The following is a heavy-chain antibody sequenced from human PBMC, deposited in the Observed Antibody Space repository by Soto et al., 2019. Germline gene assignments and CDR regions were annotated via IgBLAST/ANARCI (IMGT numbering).Heavy chain of an antibody. CDR2: INHSGST. J-gene: IGHJ4*02. CDR3: ARDKITGLFDY. D-gene: IGHD2-8*02. CDR1: GGSFSGYY. Sequence: QVQLQQWGEGLLKPSETLSLTCAVYGGSFSGYYWTWIRQPPGTGLEWIGEINHSGSTNYNPSLKSRVTISVDTSKNQFSLKLTSVPAADTAVYYCARDKITGLFDYWGQGTLVTVSS. V-gene: IGHV4-34*01.